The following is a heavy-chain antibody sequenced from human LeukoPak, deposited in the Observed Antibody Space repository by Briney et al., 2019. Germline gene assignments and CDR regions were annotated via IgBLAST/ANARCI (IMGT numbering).Heavy chain of an antibody. CDR1: GFTFTSSA. CDR3: AAKYYYDSSGYL. V-gene: IGHV1-58*02. J-gene: IGHJ4*02. Sequence: GASVKVSCKASGFTFTSSAMQWVRQARGQRLEWIGWIGVGSGNTNYAQKFQERVTITRDMSTSTAYMELSSLRSEDTAVYYCAAKYYYDSSGYLWGQGTLVTVSS. D-gene: IGHD3-22*01. CDR2: IGVGSGNT.